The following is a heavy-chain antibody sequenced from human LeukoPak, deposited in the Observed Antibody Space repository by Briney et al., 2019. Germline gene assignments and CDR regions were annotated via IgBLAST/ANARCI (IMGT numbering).Heavy chain of an antibody. D-gene: IGHD4-17*01. V-gene: IGHV1-2*02. CDR2: INPNSGGT. Sequence: ASVKVSCKASGYTFTGYYMHWVRQAPGQGLEWMGWINPNSGGTNYAQKFQGRVTMTRDTSISTAYMELSRLRSDDTAVYYCARDYGEGETLLENWFDPWGQGTLVTVSS. CDR1: GYTFTGYY. CDR3: ARDYGEGETLLENWFDP. J-gene: IGHJ5*02.